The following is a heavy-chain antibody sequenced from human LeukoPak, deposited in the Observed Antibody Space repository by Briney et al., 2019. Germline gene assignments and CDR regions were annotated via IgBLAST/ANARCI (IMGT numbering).Heavy chain of an antibody. V-gene: IGHV4-59*01. D-gene: IGHD2-15*01. J-gene: IGHJ4*02. CDR2: IYYSGST. CDR1: GGSISSYY. CDR3: ARERCSGGSCYLGGVLRGYFDS. Sequence: SETLSLTCTVSGGSISSYYWSWIRQPPGKGLEWLGYIYYSGSTNYNPSLKSRVTISVDTSKNQFSLNLSSVTAADTAVYYCARERCSGGSCYLGGVLRGYFDSWGQGTLVTVSS.